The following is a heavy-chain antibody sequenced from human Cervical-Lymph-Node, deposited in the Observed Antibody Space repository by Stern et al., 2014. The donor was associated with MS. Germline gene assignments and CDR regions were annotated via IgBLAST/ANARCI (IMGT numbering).Heavy chain of an antibody. CDR3: ARGWELHN. CDR2: VNTYNGDA. D-gene: IGHD2-15*01. Sequence: VQLVESGAEVKKPGASVKVSCKASGYTFISYGISWVRQAPGKGLEWMGWVNTYNGDANYAQKLQGRVTMTTDTSTSTVYMELRSLRSDDTAVYYCARGWELHNWGQGTLVTVSS. V-gene: IGHV1-18*01. J-gene: IGHJ4*02. CDR1: GYTFISYG.